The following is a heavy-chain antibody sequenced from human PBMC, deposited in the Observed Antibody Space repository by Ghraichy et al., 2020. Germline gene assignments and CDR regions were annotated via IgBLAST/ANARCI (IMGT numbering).Heavy chain of an antibody. V-gene: IGHV3-30-3*01. Sequence: GGSLRLSCAASGFTFSNYAMHWVRQAPGKGLEWVAIISYDGSNKYYADSVKGRFTISRDNSKNTLYLQMNSLRSEGTAAYYCAREEFDKTAYTSGWHRYWGQGTLVTVSS. J-gene: IGHJ4*02. D-gene: IGHD6-19*01. CDR1: GFTFSNYA. CDR2: ISYDGSNK. CDR3: AREEFDKTAYTSGWHRY.